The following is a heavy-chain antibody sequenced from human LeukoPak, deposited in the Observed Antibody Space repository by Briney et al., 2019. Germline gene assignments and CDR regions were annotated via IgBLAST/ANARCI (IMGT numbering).Heavy chain of an antibody. D-gene: IGHD3-22*01. V-gene: IGHV3-23*01. CDR2: ISGSGDST. CDR1: GFTFSIYA. CDR3: AKDLDSRGSRFDY. J-gene: IGHJ4*02. Sequence: GGSLRLSCAASGFTFSIYAMAWVRQAPGKGLEWVSGISGSGDSTYYADSVKGRFTISRDNSKNTLYLQMNSLRAEDTATYYCAKDLDSRGSRFDYWGQGTLVTVSS.